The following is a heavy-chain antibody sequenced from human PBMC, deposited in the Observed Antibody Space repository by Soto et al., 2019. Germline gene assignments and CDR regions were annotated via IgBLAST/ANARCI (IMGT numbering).Heavy chain of an antibody. V-gene: IGHV3-30-3*01. Sequence: HPGGSLRLSCAASGFTFSSYAMHWVRQAPGKGLEWVAAISYDGSNKYYADSVKGRFTISRDNSKNTLYLQMNSLRAEDTAVYYCARGRIQLWLHRPPRGLCWGQGTLVTVSS. J-gene: IGHJ4*02. CDR1: GFTFSSYA. CDR3: ARGRIQLWLHRPPRGLC. D-gene: IGHD5-18*01. CDR2: ISYDGSNK.